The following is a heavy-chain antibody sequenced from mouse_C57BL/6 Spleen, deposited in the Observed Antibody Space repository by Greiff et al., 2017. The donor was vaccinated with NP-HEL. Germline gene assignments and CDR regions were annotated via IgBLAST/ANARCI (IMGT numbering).Heavy chain of an antibody. CDR3: ARSGETVGAMDY. J-gene: IGHJ4*01. CDR1: GYTFTSYG. V-gene: IGHV1-81*01. CDR2: IYPRSGNT. Sequence: VQLQQSGAELARPGASVKLSCKASGYTFTSYGISWVKQRTGQGLEWIGEIYPRSGNTYYNEKFKGKATLTAEKSSSTAYMELRSLTSEDSAVYFCARSGETVGAMDYWGQGTSVTVSS. D-gene: IGHD1-1*01.